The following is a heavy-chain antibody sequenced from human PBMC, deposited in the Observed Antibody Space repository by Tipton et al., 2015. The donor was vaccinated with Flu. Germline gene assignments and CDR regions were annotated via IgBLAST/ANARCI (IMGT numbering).Heavy chain of an antibody. D-gene: IGHD3-10*01. CDR3: ARDRRGQRTMVGPSFDV. CDR2: ISQSGTTK. V-gene: IGHV3-48*03. Sequence: SLRLSCAGSKFTFSDYEMNWVRQAPGRGLEWIAYISQSGTTKYYGDSVQGRFTVSRDNARNSLFLQMDSLRGEDTATYYCARDRRGQRTMVGPSFDVWGQGTPVLVSS. CDR1: KFTFSDYE. J-gene: IGHJ4*02.